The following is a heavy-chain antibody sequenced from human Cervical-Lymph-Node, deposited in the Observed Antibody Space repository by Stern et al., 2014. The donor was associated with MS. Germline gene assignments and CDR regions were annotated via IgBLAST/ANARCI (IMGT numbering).Heavy chain of an antibody. V-gene: IGHV4-59*01. CDR1: GGSISSYY. D-gene: IGHD3-22*01. J-gene: IGHJ4*02. CDR3: ARGRVDGYYDY. Sequence: QLQLQESGPGLVKPSETLSLTCTVSGGSISSYYWSWIRQPPGKGLEWIGYIYYSGSTNYNPSLKSRVTISVEPVKNQFSLKLSSVTAADTAVYYCARGRVDGYYDYWGQGTLVTVSS. CDR2: IYYSGST.